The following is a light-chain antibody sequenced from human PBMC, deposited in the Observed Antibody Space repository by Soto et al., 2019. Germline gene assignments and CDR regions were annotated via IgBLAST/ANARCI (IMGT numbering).Light chain of an antibody. CDR1: QSISSS. J-gene: IGKJ2*01. V-gene: IGKV1-39*01. CDR3: QQTYTTPYT. Sequence: DIQMTQSPSSLSASVGDRVTITCRASQSISSSLNWYQQKPGKAPKLLIYAASSLQSGVPSRFSGRGSGTDFTLTISSLQPEDFATYYCQQTYTTPYTFGQGTKLEIK. CDR2: AAS.